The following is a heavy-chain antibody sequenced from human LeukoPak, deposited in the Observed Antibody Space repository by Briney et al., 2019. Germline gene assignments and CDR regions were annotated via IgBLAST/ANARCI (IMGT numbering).Heavy chain of an antibody. CDR3: ARGPSYSSSWYSFDY. D-gene: IGHD6-13*01. J-gene: IGHJ4*02. CDR1: GYSISSGYY. Sequence: SETLSLTCTVSGYSISSGYYWGWIRQPPGKGLEWIGRIYTSGSTNYNPSLKSRVTISVDTSKNQFSLKLSSVTAADTAVYYCARGPSYSSSWYSFDYWGQGTLVTVSS. V-gene: IGHV4-38-2*02. CDR2: IYTSGST.